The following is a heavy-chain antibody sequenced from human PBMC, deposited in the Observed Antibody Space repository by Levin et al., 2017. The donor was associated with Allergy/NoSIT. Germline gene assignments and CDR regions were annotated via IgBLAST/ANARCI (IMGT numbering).Heavy chain of an antibody. Sequence: GGSLRLSCAASGFTFSSYAMSWVRQAPGKGLEWVSAISGSGRSTYYADSVKGRFTISRGNSKNTLYLQMNSLRAEDTAVYYCAKGNYGYFGVDLYYFDYWGQGTLVTVSS. CDR3: AKGNYGYFGVDLYYFDY. V-gene: IGHV3-23*01. D-gene: IGHD5-18*01. J-gene: IGHJ4*02. CDR1: GFTFSSYA. CDR2: ISGSGRST.